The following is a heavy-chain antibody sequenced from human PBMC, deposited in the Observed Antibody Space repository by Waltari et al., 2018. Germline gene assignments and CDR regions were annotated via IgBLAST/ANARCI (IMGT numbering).Heavy chain of an antibody. CDR2: VDPEDGET. CDR1: GYTFTDYY. D-gene: IGHD3-3*01. V-gene: IGHV1-69-2*01. J-gene: IGHJ2*01. CDR3: ATGAQSDDFWSGRYWYFDL. Sequence: EVQLVQSGAEVKKPGATVKISCKVSGYTFTDYYMHWVQQAPGKGLEWMGLVDPEDGETIYAQKFQGRVTMTEDTSTDTAYMELSSLRSEDTAVYYCATGAQSDDFWSGRYWYFDLWGRGTLVTVSS.